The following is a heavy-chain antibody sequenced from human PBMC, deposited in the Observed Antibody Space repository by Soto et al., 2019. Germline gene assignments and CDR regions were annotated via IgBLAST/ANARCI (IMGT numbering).Heavy chain of an antibody. D-gene: IGHD3-10*01. V-gene: IGHV3-21*03. CDR2: ISAGGRSK. CDR3: ARSTPGNPFDI. Sequence: GGSLRLSCAASGFTFNSYTMNWVRQPPGKGLEWVSSISAGGRSKYYPDSLKGRSTFSRDKSKNSLYLQMNSLRADDTAIYCCARSTPGNPFDIWGQGTMVTVSS. J-gene: IGHJ3*02. CDR1: GFTFNSYT.